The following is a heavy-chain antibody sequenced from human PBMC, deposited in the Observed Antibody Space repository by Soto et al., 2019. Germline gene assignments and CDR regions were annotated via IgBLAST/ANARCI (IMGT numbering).Heavy chain of an antibody. CDR3: ERYDTGNRPLHY. D-gene: IGHD2-8*02. V-gene: IGHV4-4*02. Sequence: QVQLQESGPGLVKPSGTLSLTCAVSGGSISSSNWWSWVRQPPGKGLEWIGEIYHSGSTCYNPSLKNRVSSSVDKYNKQFPLNLSSVPAADTAVYYCERYDTGNRPLHYWCQGTL. CDR2: IYHSGST. J-gene: IGHJ4*02. CDR1: GGSISSSNW.